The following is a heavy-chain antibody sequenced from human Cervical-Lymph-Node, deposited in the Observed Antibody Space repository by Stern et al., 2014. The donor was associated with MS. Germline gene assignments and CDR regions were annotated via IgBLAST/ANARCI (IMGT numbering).Heavy chain of an antibody. V-gene: IGHV1-69*01. Sequence: VQLVESGAEVKKPGSSVKVSCKTSGDTFSSYAISWVRQGPGQGLEWMGGIVPTFETASYAEKSQGRVTITADVSTNTAYMELSRLGSDDTAVYYCARDSTTGMDVWGQGTTVTVSS. CDR1: GDTFSSYA. CDR3: ARDSTTGMDV. J-gene: IGHJ6*02. D-gene: IGHD1-1*01. CDR2: IVPTFETA.